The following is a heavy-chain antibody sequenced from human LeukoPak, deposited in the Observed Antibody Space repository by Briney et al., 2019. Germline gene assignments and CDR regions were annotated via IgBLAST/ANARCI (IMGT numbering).Heavy chain of an antibody. V-gene: IGHV4-30-2*01. CDR2: IYQSGST. CDR1: GRSISSGGYS. Sequence: SQTLSLTCAVSGRSISSGGYSWSWIRQPPGKGLELIGYIYQSGSTNYNPSLKSRVTILVDRSKNQFSLKLNSVTAADTAVYYCARATGGYFAGGFDYWGQGTLVTVSS. D-gene: IGHD3-22*01. J-gene: IGHJ4*02. CDR3: ARATGGYFAGGFDY.